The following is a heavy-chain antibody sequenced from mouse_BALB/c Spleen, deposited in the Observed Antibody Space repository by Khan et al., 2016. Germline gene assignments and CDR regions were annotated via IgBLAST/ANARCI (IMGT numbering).Heavy chain of an antibody. J-gene: IGHJ2*01. D-gene: IGHD1-1*01. CDR3: AGPNYGNPFDY. CDR2: ISSGGYT. V-gene: IGHV5-6-5*01. CDR1: GFIFSSYA. Sequence: EVELVESGGGLMKPGESLKISCAASGFIFSSYAMSWVRQTPEKRLEWVASISSGGYTYYPASMRGRFTISRDNAGNIMYLQVSSLRSGVMAMYYCAGPNYGNPFDYWGRGTTLTVSS.